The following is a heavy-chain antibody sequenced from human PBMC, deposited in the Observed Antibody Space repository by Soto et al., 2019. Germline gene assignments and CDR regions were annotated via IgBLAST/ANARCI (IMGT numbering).Heavy chain of an antibody. CDR1: GGTFSSYA. CDR2: IIPIFGTA. CDR3: ARGLLSNYYDSSGYPPGAFDI. Sequence: SVKVSCKASGGTFSSYAISWVRQAPGQGLEWMGGIIPIFGTANYAQKFQGRVTITADESTSTAYMELSSLRSEDTAVYYCARGLLSNYYDSSGYPPGAFDIWGQGTMVTVSS. V-gene: IGHV1-69*13. J-gene: IGHJ3*02. D-gene: IGHD3-22*01.